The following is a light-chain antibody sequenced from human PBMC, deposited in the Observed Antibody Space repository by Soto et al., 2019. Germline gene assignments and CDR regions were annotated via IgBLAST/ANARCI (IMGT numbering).Light chain of an antibody. Sequence: IQWTQSISSLSASVGDRVTITCRASQSISSYLNWYQQKPGKAPKLLIYAASSLQSGVPSRFSGSGSGTDFTLTISSLQPEDFATYYCQQSYSTPPIPFGQGTRLEVK. J-gene: IGKJ5*01. V-gene: IGKV1-39*01. CDR2: AAS. CDR3: QQSYSTPPIP. CDR1: QSISSY.